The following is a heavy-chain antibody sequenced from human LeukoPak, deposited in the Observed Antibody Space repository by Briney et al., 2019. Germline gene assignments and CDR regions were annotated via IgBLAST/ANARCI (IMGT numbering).Heavy chain of an antibody. CDR2: IAHDGTT. Sequence: SETLSLTCGVSGGSIDITNYWSWVRQAPGKGLEWIGEIAHDGTTNYNPSLRSRVAMSFDRANNQFSLSLTSVTAADTAVYYCTREDRPYCPFAYWGQGVLVAVSS. J-gene: IGHJ4*02. D-gene: IGHD1-26*01. CDR3: TREDRPYCPFAY. CDR1: GGSIDITNY. V-gene: IGHV4-4*02.